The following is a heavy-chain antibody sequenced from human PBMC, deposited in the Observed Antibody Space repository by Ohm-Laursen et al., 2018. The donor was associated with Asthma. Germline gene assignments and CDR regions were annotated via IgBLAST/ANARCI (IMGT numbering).Heavy chain of an antibody. V-gene: IGHV3-21*01. CDR3: ARIGPEWELPGREYSLHH. CDR2: ISTASSFI. CDR1: GYTFSRYS. D-gene: IGHD1-26*01. Sequence: GSLRLSCAAFGYTFSRYSIHWVRQIPGKGLEWVASISTASSFIYYADSVRGRFTTSRDNARNSVYLQMNSLRAEDTALYYCARIGPEWELPGREYSLHHWGEGTLATVSS. J-gene: IGHJ1*01.